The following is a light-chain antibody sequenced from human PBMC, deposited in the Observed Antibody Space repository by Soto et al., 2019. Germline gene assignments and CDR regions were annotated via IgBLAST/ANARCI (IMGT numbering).Light chain of an antibody. CDR2: DDS. Sequence: SYELTQPPSVSVAPGQTARITCGGNNIGSKSVHWYQQKPGQAPVLVVYDDSDRPSGIPERFSGSNSGTSATLGITGFQTGDEADYYCGSWDSSLSAYVFGTGTKLTVL. V-gene: IGLV3-21*02. CDR1: NIGSKS. J-gene: IGLJ1*01. CDR3: GSWDSSLSAYV.